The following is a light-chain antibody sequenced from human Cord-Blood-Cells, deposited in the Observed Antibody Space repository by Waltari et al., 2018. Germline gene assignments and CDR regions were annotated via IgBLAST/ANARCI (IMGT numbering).Light chain of an antibody. J-gene: IGKJ2*03. Sequence: DIVMTQSPDSLAVSLGERATINCKSSQSVLYSSHNKNYFAWYQQKPGQPPKLLIYWASTRESGVPDRFSGSGSGTDFTLTISSLQAEDVAVYYCQQYYSTPYSFGQGTKLEIK. CDR1: QSVLYSSHNKNY. CDR3: QQYYSTPYS. V-gene: IGKV4-1*01. CDR2: WAS.